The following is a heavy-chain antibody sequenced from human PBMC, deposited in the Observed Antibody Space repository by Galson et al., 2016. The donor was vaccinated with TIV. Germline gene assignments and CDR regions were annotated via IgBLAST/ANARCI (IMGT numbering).Heavy chain of an antibody. Sequence: SLRLSCAASGFSFSTYSMNWVRQAPGRGLEWIGRIKSNFDGGTTDYAAPVKGRFTISRDDSKNTLYLQMNSLKTEDTAVYYCTTGAQLVGSTYYWGQGTLVTVSS. CDR3: TTGAQLVGSTYY. J-gene: IGHJ4*02. V-gene: IGHV3-15*01. D-gene: IGHD1-26*01. CDR1: GFSFSTYS. CDR2: IKSNFDGGTT.